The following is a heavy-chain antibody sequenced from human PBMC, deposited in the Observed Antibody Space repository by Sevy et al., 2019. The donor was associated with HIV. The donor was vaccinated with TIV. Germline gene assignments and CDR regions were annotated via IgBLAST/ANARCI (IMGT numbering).Heavy chain of an antibody. Sequence: ASVKVSCKASGGTFSSYAISWVRQAPGQGLEWMGGIIPIFGTANYAQKFQGRVTITADESTSTAYMELSSLRSEDTAVYYCVRAGTPGYSSSWSDYWGQGTLVTVSS. D-gene: IGHD6-13*01. CDR2: IIPIFGTA. V-gene: IGHV1-69*13. J-gene: IGHJ4*02. CDR1: GGTFSSYA. CDR3: VRAGTPGYSSSWSDY.